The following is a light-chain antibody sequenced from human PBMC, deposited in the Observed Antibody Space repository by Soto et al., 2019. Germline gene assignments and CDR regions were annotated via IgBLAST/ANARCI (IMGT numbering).Light chain of an antibody. J-gene: IGKJ1*01. Sequence: EIVTTQSPATLSAPPGQRATLSCRSSQSVSSNLAWYQQKPGQAHRLIIYGAYNRATGIPDRFSGSGSGTEFTLTIRRLKSEDFAVYYCQKYNNWPPWTLGPWHKVDIK. CDR3: QKYNNWPPWT. V-gene: IGKV3-15*01. CDR1: QSVSSN. CDR2: GAY.